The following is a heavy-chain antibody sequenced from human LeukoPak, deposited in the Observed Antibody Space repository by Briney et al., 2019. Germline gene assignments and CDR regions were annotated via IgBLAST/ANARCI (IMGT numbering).Heavy chain of an antibody. Sequence: ASVKVSCKASGYTVRGYYIHWVRQAPGQGLEWMGWINPNSGGTNYAQKFQGGVTMTRVTSISTAYMELNSLRSDDTAVYYCARVQYGSGSYDKWGQGTTVTVSS. CDR1: GYTVRGYY. V-gene: IGHV1-2*02. CDR3: ARVQYGSGSYDK. D-gene: IGHD3-10*01. J-gene: IGHJ3*02. CDR2: INPNSGGT.